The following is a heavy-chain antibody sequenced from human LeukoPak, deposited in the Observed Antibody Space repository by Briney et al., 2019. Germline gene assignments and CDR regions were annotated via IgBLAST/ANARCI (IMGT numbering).Heavy chain of an antibody. CDR1: GFTFGSYE. Sequence: GGSLRLSCAASGFTFGSYEMNWVRQAPGKGLEWVSYISSSGSTIYYADSVKGRFTISRDNAKNSLYLQMNSLRAEDTAVYYCASNLPLTMVRGVIIGGFDYWGQGTLVTVSS. V-gene: IGHV3-48*03. J-gene: IGHJ4*02. D-gene: IGHD3-10*01. CDR3: ASNLPLTMVRGVIIGGFDY. CDR2: ISSSGSTI.